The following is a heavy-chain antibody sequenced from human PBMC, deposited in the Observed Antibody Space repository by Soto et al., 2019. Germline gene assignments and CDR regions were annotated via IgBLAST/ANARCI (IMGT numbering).Heavy chain of an antibody. V-gene: IGHV4-59*12. CDR3: ARGGITGTTIDY. CDR1: GGSISSYY. Sequence: PSETLSLTCTFSGGSISSYYWSWIRQPPGKGLEWIGYIYYSGSTNYNPSLKSRVTISVDRSKNQFSLKLSSVTAADTAVYYCARGGITGTTIDYWGQGTLVTVSS. CDR2: IYYSGST. D-gene: IGHD1-20*01. J-gene: IGHJ4*02.